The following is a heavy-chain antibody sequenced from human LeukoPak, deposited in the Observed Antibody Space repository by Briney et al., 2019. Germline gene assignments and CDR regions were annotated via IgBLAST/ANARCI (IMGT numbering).Heavy chain of an antibody. J-gene: IGHJ4*02. D-gene: IGHD1-26*01. CDR2: IYHSGNT. Sequence: SETLSLTCIVSGYSISSGYYWGWIRQPPGKRLEWIGSIYHSGNTYYNPSLKSRVTISVDTSKNQFSLRLSSVTAADTAIYYCARGSEQVWWVPFDYWGQGTLVTVSS. CDR1: GYSISSGYY. CDR3: ARGSEQVWWVPFDY. V-gene: IGHV4-38-2*02.